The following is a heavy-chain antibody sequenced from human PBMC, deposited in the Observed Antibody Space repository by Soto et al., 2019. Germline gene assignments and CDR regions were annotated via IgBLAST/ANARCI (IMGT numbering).Heavy chain of an antibody. CDR1: GGSISSGGYS. V-gene: IGHV4-30-2*01. J-gene: IGHJ4*02. CDR2: TDHSGST. Sequence: SETLSLTCTVSGGSISSGGYSWSWIRQPPGKGLEWIGYTDHSGSTYYNPSLKSRVTISLDRSKNHFSLKLSSVSAADTAVYYCARAQWLVLDYWGQGTLVTVSS. D-gene: IGHD6-19*01. CDR3: ARAQWLVLDY.